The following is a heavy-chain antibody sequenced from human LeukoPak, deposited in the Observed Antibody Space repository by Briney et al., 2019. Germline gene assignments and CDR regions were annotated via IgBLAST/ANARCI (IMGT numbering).Heavy chain of an antibody. V-gene: IGHV4-59*12. Sequence: PSETLSLTCTVSGGSISSYYWSWIRQPPGKGLEWIGYMYYSGSTNYNPSLKSRVTISVDASKNQFSLKLSSVTAADTAVYYCARGWITFGGVITNWGQGTLVTVSS. CDR3: ARGWITFGGVITN. CDR2: MYYSGST. J-gene: IGHJ4*02. D-gene: IGHD3-16*02. CDR1: GGSISSYY.